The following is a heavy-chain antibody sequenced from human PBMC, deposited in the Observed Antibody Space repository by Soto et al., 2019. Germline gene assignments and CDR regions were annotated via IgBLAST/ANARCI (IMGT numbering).Heavy chain of an antibody. CDR3: ATELRYLEWFTRPDY. D-gene: IGHD3-3*01. V-gene: IGHV3-23*04. J-gene: IGHJ4*02. CDR2: VTSGGTT. Sequence: EAQLVESGGGLVQPGGSLRLSCAASGFAFGSYAMNWVRQAPGKGLEWVSAVTSGGTTYYADSMGGRFTISRDNSKHTLYLQMNSLRAEDTAVYYCATELRYLEWFTRPDYWGQGTLVTVSS. CDR1: GFAFGSYA.